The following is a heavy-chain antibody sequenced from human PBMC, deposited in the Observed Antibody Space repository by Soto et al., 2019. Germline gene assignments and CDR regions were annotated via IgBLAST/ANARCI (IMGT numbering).Heavy chain of an antibody. V-gene: IGHV3-30*03. CDR2: ISYDGSNK. Sequence: QVQLVESGGGVVQPGRSLRLSCAASGFTFSSYGMHWVRQAPGKGLEWVAVISYDGSNKYYADSVKGRFTISRDNSKNTLYLQMNRLRAEDTAVYYCARATANDYWGQGTLVTVSS. CDR3: ARATANDY. CDR1: GFTFSSYG. D-gene: IGHD5-12*01. J-gene: IGHJ4*02.